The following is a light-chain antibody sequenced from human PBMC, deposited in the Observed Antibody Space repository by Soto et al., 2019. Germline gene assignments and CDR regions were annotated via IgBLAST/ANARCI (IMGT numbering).Light chain of an antibody. V-gene: IGKV3-11*01. CDR1: QSLGNN. CDR3: LQRSNWPLT. CDR2: DAS. Sequence: EIVMTQSPATLTLSPGERATLSCRANQSLGNNIAWYQQKPGQAPRLLISDASYRATGIPPRFSGSGSGTDFTLTISSLEPEDFAVYYCLQRSNWPLTFGGGTKVDIK. J-gene: IGKJ4*01.